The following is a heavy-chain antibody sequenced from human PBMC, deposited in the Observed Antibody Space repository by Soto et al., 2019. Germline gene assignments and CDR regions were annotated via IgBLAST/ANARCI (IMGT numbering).Heavy chain of an antibody. CDR1: GYTFTGYA. Sequence: QVQLVQSGAEETKPGASVKVSCKASGYTFTGYAIHWVRQAPGQRLEWMGWINAGDGNTKYSQRFQGRVTITRDTCASTAYMELSSLRSEDTAVYYCARSSYGYGFYYYGMDVWGQGTTVTVSS. V-gene: IGHV1-3*05. D-gene: IGHD5-18*01. J-gene: IGHJ6*02. CDR2: INAGDGNT. CDR3: ARSSYGYGFYYYGMDV.